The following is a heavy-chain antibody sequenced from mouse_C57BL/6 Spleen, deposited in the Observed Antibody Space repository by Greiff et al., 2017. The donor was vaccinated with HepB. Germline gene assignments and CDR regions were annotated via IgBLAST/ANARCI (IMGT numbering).Heavy chain of an antibody. V-gene: IGHV1-52*01. CDR3: AREGYYGDY. CDR1: GYTFTSYW. D-gene: IGHD1-1*01. J-gene: IGHJ2*01. CDR2: IDPSDSET. Sequence: VQLQQPGAELVRPGSSVKLSCKASGYTFTSYWMHWVKQRPIQGLEWIGSIDPSDSETHYNQKFKDKATLTVDKSSSTAYMQLSSLTSEDSAVYYCAREGYYGDYWGQGTTLTVSS.